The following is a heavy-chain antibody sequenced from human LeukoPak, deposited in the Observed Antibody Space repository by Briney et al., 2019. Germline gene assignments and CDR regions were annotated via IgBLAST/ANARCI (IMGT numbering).Heavy chain of an antibody. CDR2: IFYSGST. CDR3: ARQMNTVTADY. CDR1: GGSISSSSYC. V-gene: IGHV4-39*01. J-gene: IGHJ4*02. D-gene: IGHD4-17*01. Sequence: PSGTLSLTCTVSGGSISSSSYCWGWIRQPPGKGLEWIGSIFYSGSTYYNPSLNSRVTISIDTSKNQFSLRLSSVTAADTAVYYCARQMNTVTADYWGQGTLVTVSS.